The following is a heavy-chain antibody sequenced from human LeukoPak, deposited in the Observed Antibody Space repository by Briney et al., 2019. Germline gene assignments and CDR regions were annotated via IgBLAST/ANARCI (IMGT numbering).Heavy chain of an antibody. CDR2: ISAYNGNT. D-gene: IGHD2-2*01. CDR1: GLTFTSFG. J-gene: IGHJ3*02. V-gene: IGHV1-18*01. Sequence: ASVKVSCKASGLTFTSFGFSWVRQAPGQGLEWMGWISAYNGNTNYAQNLQGRVTMTTDASTSTVYMELRSLRSDDTAVYYCARDPGGVVPAAPGGAFDIWGQGTMVTVSS. CDR3: ARDPGGVVPAAPGGAFDI.